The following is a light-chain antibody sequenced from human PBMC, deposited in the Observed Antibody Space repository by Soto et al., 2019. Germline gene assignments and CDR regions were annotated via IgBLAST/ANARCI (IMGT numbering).Light chain of an antibody. CDR2: EVS. CDR1: SSDVGGYNH. CDR3: SSYTTSSTLV. Sequence: QSALTQPASVSGSPGQSITISCTGTSSDVGGYNHVSWYQHHPGKAPKLMIYEVSNRPSGVSNRFSASKSGNTASLTVSGLQAEDEADYYCSSYTTSSTLVFGGGTKLTVL. J-gene: IGLJ3*02. V-gene: IGLV2-14*01.